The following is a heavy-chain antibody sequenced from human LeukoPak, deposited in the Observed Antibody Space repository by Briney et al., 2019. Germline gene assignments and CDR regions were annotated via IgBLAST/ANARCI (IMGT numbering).Heavy chain of an antibody. Sequence: SETLSLTCAVYGGSFSGYYWSWIRQPPGKGLEWIGEINHSGSTNYNPSLKSRVTISVDTSKNQFSLKLSSVTAADTAVYYCARAVRFGELLPFDYWGQGTLVTVSS. CDR2: INHSGST. D-gene: IGHD3-10*01. CDR3: ARAVRFGELLPFDY. J-gene: IGHJ4*02. V-gene: IGHV4-34*01. CDR1: GGSFSGYY.